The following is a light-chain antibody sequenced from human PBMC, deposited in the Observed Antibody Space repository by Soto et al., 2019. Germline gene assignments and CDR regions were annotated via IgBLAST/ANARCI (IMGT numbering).Light chain of an antibody. J-gene: IGKJ1*01. CDR3: QQYNNWPPWT. CDR1: QSVSTN. CDR2: GAS. V-gene: IGKV3-15*01. Sequence: EIVMTQSPATLSVSPGERATLSCRASQSVSTNLAWYQQKPGQAPRLLIYGASTRATSIPDRFSGSGSGTDFTLTINSLQSEDFAVYYCQQYNNWPPWTFGQGTKVEIK.